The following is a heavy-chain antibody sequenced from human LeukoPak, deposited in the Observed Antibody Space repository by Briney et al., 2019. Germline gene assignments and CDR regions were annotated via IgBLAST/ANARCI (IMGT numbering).Heavy chain of an antibody. CDR2: IRFDGSNK. V-gene: IGHV3-30*02. D-gene: IGHD5-18*01. CDR3: AKDYGIQLWSVGS. CDR1: GFTFSSYG. J-gene: IGHJ5*01. Sequence: GGSLRLSCAASGFTFSSYGMHWVRQAPGKGLEWVAFIRFDGSNKYYADSVKSRFTISRDNSKNTVYLLMNSLRAEDSAVYYCAKDYGIQLWSVGSWGQGTLVTVSS.